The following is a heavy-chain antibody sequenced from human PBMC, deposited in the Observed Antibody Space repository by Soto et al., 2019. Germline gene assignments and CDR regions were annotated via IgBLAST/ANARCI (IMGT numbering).Heavy chain of an antibody. Sequence: EVQLVESGGGLVKPGGSLRLSCAASGFTFSSYSMNWVRQAPGKGLEWVSSISSSSSYIYYADSVKGRFTISRDNAKNSLYLQMNCLRAEDTAVYYCARDCSSTSCYVGGFDYWGQGSLVTVSS. CDR3: ARDCSSTSCYVGGFDY. CDR2: ISSSSSYI. CDR1: GFTFSSYS. J-gene: IGHJ4*02. D-gene: IGHD2-2*01. V-gene: IGHV3-21*01.